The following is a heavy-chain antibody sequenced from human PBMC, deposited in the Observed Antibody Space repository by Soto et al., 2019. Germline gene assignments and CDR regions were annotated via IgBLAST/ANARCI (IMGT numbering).Heavy chain of an antibody. Sequence: QVHLVQSGAEVRKPGASVKVSCKASGYTFNKYYIHWVRQAPGQGLEWLGWINPISGGTHYAQNFQGRVTMTRDTSISTAYLDLSSLRSDDTAIFYCARDARWATVTTEKYFDIWGQGTLVTVSS. V-gene: IGHV1-2*02. CDR2: INPISGGT. CDR1: GYTFNKYY. D-gene: IGHD4-17*01. J-gene: IGHJ3*02. CDR3: ARDARWATVTTEKYFDI.